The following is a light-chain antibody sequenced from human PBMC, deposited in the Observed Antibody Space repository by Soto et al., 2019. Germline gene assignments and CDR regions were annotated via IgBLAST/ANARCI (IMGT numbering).Light chain of an antibody. CDR1: QSVSNY. CDR2: GAS. CDR3: QQYGSSGT. J-gene: IGKJ1*01. V-gene: IGKV3-20*01. Sequence: EIVLTQSPATLSSSPGETATLFCRASQSVSNYLAWYQQKPGQAPRLLIYGASNRATGIPDRFSGSGSGTDFTLTISRLEPEDFAVYYCQQYGSSGTFGQGTKVDIK.